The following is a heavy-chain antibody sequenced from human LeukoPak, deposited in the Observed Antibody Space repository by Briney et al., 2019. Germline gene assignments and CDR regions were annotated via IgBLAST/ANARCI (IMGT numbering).Heavy chain of an antibody. CDR3: ARDRGELTLGYYYYYMDV. D-gene: IGHD1-7*01. CDR2: IIPIFGTA. Sequence: SVKVSCKASGGTFSSYAISWVRQAPGQGLEWVGGIIPIFGTANYAQKFHGRVTITTDESTSTAYMELSRLRSEDTAVYYCARDRGELTLGYYYYYMDVWGKGT. J-gene: IGHJ6*03. V-gene: IGHV1-69*05. CDR1: GGTFSSYA.